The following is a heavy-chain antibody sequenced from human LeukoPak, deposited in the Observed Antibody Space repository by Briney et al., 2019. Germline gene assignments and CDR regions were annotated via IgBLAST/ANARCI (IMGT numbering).Heavy chain of an antibody. Sequence: PGGSLRLSCAASGFTFSTYWMNWVRQAPGKGLEWVSSISSSSSYIYYADSVKGRFTISRDNAKNSLYLQMNSLRAEDTAVYYCARVEYSSGWYADYWGQGTLVTVSS. D-gene: IGHD6-19*01. J-gene: IGHJ4*02. CDR3: ARVEYSSGWYADY. CDR2: ISSSSSYI. V-gene: IGHV3-21*01. CDR1: GFTFSTYW.